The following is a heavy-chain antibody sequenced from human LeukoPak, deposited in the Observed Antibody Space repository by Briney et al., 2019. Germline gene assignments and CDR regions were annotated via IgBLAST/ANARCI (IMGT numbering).Heavy chain of an antibody. J-gene: IGHJ4*02. CDR1: GGSISSYY. D-gene: IGHD3-10*01. Sequence: SETLSLTCTVSGGSISSYYWNWIRQPPGKGLEWIGYIYYSGSTNYNPSLKSRVTISVDTSKNQFSLKLRSVTAADTAVYYCARSGFGELFAPLDYWGQGTLVTVSS. CDR3: ARSGFGELFAPLDY. CDR2: IYYSGST. V-gene: IGHV4-59*01.